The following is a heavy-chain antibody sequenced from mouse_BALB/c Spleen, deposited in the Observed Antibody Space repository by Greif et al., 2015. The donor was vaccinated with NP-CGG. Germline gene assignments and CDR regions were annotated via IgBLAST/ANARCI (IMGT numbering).Heavy chain of an antibody. J-gene: IGHJ4*01. Sequence: VQLQESGAELARPGASVKLSCKASGYTFTDYYINWVKQRTGQGLEWIGEIYPGSGNTYYNEKFKGKATLTADKSSSPASMQCSSRTSEDLEVNFGARGIPTVLYARTTGVKEPQSPSPQ. D-gene: IGHD1-1*01. V-gene: IGHV1-77*01. CDR2: IYPGSGNT. CDR1: GYTFTDYY. CDR3: ARGIPTVLYARTT.